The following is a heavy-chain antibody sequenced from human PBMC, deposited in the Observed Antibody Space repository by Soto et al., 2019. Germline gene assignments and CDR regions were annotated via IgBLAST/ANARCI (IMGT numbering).Heavy chain of an antibody. Sequence: QVQLVESGGGVVQPGRSLRLSCEGSGFTFSSNGRNWVRQAPGKGLEWVAAIYYDGSNKYYADSVRGRFTISRDNFKNTLYLHMNSLRAEDTAVYYCARDSKDDSSGYYAGFDYWGQGTLVTVSS. CDR2: IYYDGSNK. V-gene: IGHV3-33*01. CDR3: ARDSKDDSSGYYAGFDY. D-gene: IGHD3-22*01. CDR1: GFTFSSNG. J-gene: IGHJ4*02.